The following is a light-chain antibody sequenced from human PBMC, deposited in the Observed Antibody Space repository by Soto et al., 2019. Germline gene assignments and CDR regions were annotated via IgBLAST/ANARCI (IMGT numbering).Light chain of an antibody. V-gene: IGKV1D-13*01. CDR2: DAS. J-gene: IGKJ4*01. CDR3: QHFNDYPLT. CDR1: QGVRSP. Sequence: AIQLTQSPSSLSASVGDRVTITCRASQGVRSPLAWYQQKPGKAPKFLIYDASSLGTGVPSRFSASGSGTDFTLTISSLQPEDFATYYCQHFNDYPLTFGGGTKVEIK.